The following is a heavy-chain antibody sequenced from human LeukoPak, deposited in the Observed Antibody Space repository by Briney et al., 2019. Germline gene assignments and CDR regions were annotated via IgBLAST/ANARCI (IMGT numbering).Heavy chain of an antibody. J-gene: IGHJ4*02. D-gene: IGHD2-2*02. Sequence: ASVKVSCKASGYTLISYSISWVRQAPGQGLEWMGWINPNSGGTNYAQKFQGRVTMTRDTSISTAYMELSRLRSDDTAVYYCARVGVGDCSSTSCYTSFDYWGQGTLVTVSS. CDR3: ARVGVGDCSSTSCYTSFDY. CDR1: GYTLISYS. CDR2: INPNSGGT. V-gene: IGHV1-2*02.